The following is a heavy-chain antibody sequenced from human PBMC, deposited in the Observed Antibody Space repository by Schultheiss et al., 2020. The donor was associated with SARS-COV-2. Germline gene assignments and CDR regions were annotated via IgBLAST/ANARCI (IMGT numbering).Heavy chain of an antibody. CDR3: ARDRDRDYYDSSGYYAGWYFDL. CDR2: ISSSSSTI. Sequence: GGSLRLSCAVSGFTFSDYYMSWIRQAPGQGLEWLSYISSSSSTIYYADSVKGRFTISRDNAKNSLSLQMISLRAEDTAVYYCARDRDRDYYDSSGYYAGWYFDLWGRGTLVTVAS. CDR1: GFTFSDYY. J-gene: IGHJ2*01. D-gene: IGHD3-22*01. V-gene: IGHV3-11*04.